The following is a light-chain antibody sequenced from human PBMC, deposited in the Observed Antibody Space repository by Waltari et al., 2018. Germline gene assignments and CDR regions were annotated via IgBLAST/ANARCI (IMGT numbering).Light chain of an antibody. V-gene: IGLV2-14*03. CDR1: SSDVGGYNY. CDR3: SSYTSSGTLRV. Sequence: QSALTQPASVSGSPGQSITISCTGTSSDVGGYNYVSWYQQHPGKAPKLMIYDVSKRPSGVSNRFSGSKSGNTAALTISGLQAEDEADYYGSSYTSSGTLRVFGGGTKLTVL. CDR2: DVS. J-gene: IGLJ2*01.